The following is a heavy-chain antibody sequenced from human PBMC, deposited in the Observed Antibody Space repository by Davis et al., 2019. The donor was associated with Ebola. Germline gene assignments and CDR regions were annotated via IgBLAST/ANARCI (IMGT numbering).Heavy chain of an antibody. CDR3: AKEENGGLFDD. Sequence: GGSLRLSCAASGFTFSTYSMSWVRQAPGKGLEWVSVISGTGATTNYADSVRGRLTISRDNSKNTVFLQMNYLRAEDRAVYYCAKEENGGLFDDWGQGILVAVSS. CDR2: ISGTGATT. V-gene: IGHV3-23*01. CDR1: GFTFSTYS. D-gene: IGHD3-16*01. J-gene: IGHJ4*02.